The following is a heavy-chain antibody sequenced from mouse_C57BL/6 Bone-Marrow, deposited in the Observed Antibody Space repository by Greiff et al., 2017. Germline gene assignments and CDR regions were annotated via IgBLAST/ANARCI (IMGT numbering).Heavy chain of an antibody. CDR2: ISSGGSYT. CDR1: GFTFSSYG. J-gene: IGHJ2*01. CDR3: ARGVLGYYFDY. Sequence: EVKLQESGGDLVKPGGSLKLSCAASGFTFSSYGMSWVRQTPDKRLEWVATISSGGSYTYYPDSVKGRFTISRDNAKNTLYLQMSSLKSEDTAMYYCARGVLGYYFDYWGQGTTRTVSS. V-gene: IGHV5-6*01. D-gene: IGHD4-1*01.